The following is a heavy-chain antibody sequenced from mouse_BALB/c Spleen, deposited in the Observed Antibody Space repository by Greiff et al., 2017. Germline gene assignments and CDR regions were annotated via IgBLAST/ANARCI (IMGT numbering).Heavy chain of an antibody. J-gene: IGHJ2*01. CDR1: GFNIKDTY. D-gene: IGHD1-2*01. CDR3: APHYYGYDYFDY. V-gene: IGHV14-3*02. CDR2: IDPANGNT. Sequence: EVQLQQSGAELVKPGASVKLSCTASGFNIKDTYMHWVKQRPEQGLEWIGRIDPANGNTKYDPKFQGKATITADTSSNTAYLQLSSLTSEDTAVYYCAPHYYGYDYFDYWGQGTTLTVSS.